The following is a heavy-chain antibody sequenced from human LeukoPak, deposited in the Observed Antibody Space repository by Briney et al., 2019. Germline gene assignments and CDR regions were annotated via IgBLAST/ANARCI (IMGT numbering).Heavy chain of an antibody. CDR1: GGSFSGYY. CDR2: INHSGST. D-gene: IGHD2-2*01. J-gene: IGHJ5*02. CDR3: AREVDAAAAYDWFDP. V-gene: IGHV4-34*01. Sequence: SETLSLTCAVYGGSFSGYYWSWIRQPPGKGLEWIGEINHSGSTNYNPSLKSRVTISVDTSKNQFSLKLSSVTAADTAVYYCAREVDAAAAYDWFDPWGQGTLVTVSS.